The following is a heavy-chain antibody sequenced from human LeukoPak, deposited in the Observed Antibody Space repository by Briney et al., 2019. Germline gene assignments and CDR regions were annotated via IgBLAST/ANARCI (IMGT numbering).Heavy chain of an antibody. CDR3: VRDPDALDF. CDR1: GFTFSSCS. CDR2: IRSSGSPI. J-gene: IGHJ4*02. V-gene: IGHV3-48*02. Sequence: GGSLRLSCAASGFTFSSCSMNWVRQAPGKGLEWVSYIRSSGSPIYYADSVKGRFTISRDNAKNSLYLQMNSLRDEDTAVYYCVRDPDALDFWGQGTPVTVSS.